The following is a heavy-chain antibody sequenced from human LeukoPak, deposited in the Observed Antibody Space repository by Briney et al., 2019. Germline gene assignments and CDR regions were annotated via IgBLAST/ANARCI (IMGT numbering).Heavy chain of an antibody. J-gene: IGHJ4*02. Sequence: SETLSLTCSLPDDSISIRGYYWSWIRHRPGMGLEWMGYIYYKGRSGNTYYNLSLKSRVTMSIDTGEKQFSLRLTSVTPADTAVYYCANSLPTVSTRNYFDYWGQGTLVIVSS. CDR3: ANSLPTVSTRNYFDY. CDR2: IYYKGRSGNT. CDR1: DDSISIRGYY. V-gene: IGHV4-31*03. D-gene: IGHD5/OR15-5a*01.